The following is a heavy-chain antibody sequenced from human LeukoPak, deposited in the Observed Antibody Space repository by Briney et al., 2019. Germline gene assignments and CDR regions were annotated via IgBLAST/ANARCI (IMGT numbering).Heavy chain of an antibody. D-gene: IGHD6-19*01. J-gene: IGHJ4*02. CDR1: GFTFSSYA. Sequence: LPGGSLRLSCAASGFTFSSYAMSWVRQAPGKGMEWVSGISGSGGSTYYADSVKGRFTVSRDNSKNTLFLQINSLRAEDTAVYHCAKGDRSSSAWSHYWGQGTLVTVSS. V-gene: IGHV3-23*01. CDR3: AKGDRSSSAWSHY. CDR2: ISGSGGST.